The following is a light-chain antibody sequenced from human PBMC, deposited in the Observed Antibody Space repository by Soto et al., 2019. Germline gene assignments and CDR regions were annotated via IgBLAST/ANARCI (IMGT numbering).Light chain of an antibody. CDR1: QSVSSN. Sequence: EIAMTQSPATLSVSPGERATLSCRASQSVSSNLAWYQQKPGQAPRLLIYGASTRATGIPARFSGSGSGTEFTLTISSLQSEDFAVYYCQQYNNWPPVTFGQGTKVDIK. V-gene: IGKV3-15*01. CDR3: QQYNNWPPVT. CDR2: GAS. J-gene: IGKJ1*01.